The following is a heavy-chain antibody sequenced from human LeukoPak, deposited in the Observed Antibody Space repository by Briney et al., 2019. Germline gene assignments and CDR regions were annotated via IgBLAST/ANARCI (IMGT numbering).Heavy chain of an antibody. V-gene: IGHV4-34*01. Sequence: SETLSLTCAVYGGSFTGYYWSWIRQSPGEGLEGIGEINRSGATNYNPSLKSRVTISVDTSKSQVSLRLRSVTAADTAVFYCARGRFGNPLQLEPRRPFDMWGQGTMVAISS. J-gene: IGHJ3*02. D-gene: IGHD1-1*01. CDR2: INRSGAT. CDR1: GGSFTGYY. CDR3: ARGRFGNPLQLEPRRPFDM.